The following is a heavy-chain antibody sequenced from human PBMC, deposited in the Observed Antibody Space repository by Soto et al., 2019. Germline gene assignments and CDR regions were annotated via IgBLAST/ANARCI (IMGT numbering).Heavy chain of an antibody. D-gene: IGHD6-6*01. CDR1: GGSVSSGSYY. Sequence: SETLSLTCTVSGGSVSSGSYYWSWIRQPPGKGLEWIGYIYYSGSTNYNPSLKSRVTISVDTSKNQFSRKLSSVTAADTAVYYCARDVKDSSFDYWGQGTLVTVSS. CDR2: IYYSGST. J-gene: IGHJ4*02. V-gene: IGHV4-61*01. CDR3: ARDVKDSSFDY.